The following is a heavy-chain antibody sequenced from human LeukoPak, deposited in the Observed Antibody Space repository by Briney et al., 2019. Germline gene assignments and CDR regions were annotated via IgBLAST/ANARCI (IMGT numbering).Heavy chain of an antibody. V-gene: IGHV5-51*01. D-gene: IGHD3-3*01. J-gene: IGHJ5*02. Sequence: GESLKISCKGSGYSYTSYWIGWVRLMPGKGLEWMGIIYPGDSDTRYSPSFQGQVTISADKSISTAYLQWSSLKASDTAMYYCARASRGYDFWSGYYDPQFDPWGQGTLVTVSS. CDR3: ARASRGYDFWSGYYDPQFDP. CDR1: GYSYTSYW. CDR2: IYPGDSDT.